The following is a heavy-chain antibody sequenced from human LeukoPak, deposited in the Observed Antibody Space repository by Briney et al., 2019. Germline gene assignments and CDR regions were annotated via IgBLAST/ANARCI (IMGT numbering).Heavy chain of an antibody. J-gene: IGHJ4*02. CDR1: GGSFSGYY. Sequence: SETLSLTCAVYGGSFSGYYWSWIRQPPGKGLEWIGEINHSGSTNYNPSLKGRVTISVDTSKNQFSLKLSSVTAADTAVYCCARRSYYYDSSGFNFDYWGQGTLVTVSS. V-gene: IGHV4-34*01. CDR3: ARRSYYYDSSGFNFDY. CDR2: INHSGST. D-gene: IGHD3-22*01.